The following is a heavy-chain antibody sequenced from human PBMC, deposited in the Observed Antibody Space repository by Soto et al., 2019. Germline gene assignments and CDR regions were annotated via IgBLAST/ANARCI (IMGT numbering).Heavy chain of an antibody. CDR3: ARDMWHIVVVTAIRGTGFDP. V-gene: IGHV1-18*01. D-gene: IGHD2-21*02. CDR2: ISAYNGNT. J-gene: IGHJ5*02. Sequence: VASVKVSCKASGYTFTSYGISWVRQAPGQGLEWMGWISAYNGNTNYAQKLQGRVTMTTDTSTSTAYMELRSLRSDDTAVYYCARDMWHIVVVTAIRGTGFDPWGQGTLVTVSS. CDR1: GYTFTSYG.